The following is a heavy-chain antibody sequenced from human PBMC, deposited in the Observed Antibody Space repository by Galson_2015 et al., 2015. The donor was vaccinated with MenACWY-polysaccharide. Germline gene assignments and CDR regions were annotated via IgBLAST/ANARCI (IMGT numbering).Heavy chain of an antibody. D-gene: IGHD6-13*01. CDR3: AREGSRIVFHAFDT. V-gene: IGHV3-33*01. J-gene: IGHJ3*02. CDR2: IQYDGSKI. Sequence: SLRLSCAASGSRFSHSGMHWVRQAPGKGLEWVAVIQYDGSKIVYADSVKGRFTISRDNSKNTLFPEMNSLGGEDTAVYYCAREGSRIVFHAFDTWGQGTMVTVSS. CDR1: GSRFSHSG.